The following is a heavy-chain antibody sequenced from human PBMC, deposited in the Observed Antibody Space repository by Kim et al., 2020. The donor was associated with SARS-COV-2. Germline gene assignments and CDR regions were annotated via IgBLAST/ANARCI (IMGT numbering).Heavy chain of an antibody. J-gene: IGHJ6*02. V-gene: IGHV3-21*01. D-gene: IGHD3-10*01. Sequence: YYADSVKGRFTISRDNANNSLYLQMNSLRAEDTAVYYCARDIIGYYGMDVWGHGTTVTVSS. CDR3: ARDIIGYYGMDV.